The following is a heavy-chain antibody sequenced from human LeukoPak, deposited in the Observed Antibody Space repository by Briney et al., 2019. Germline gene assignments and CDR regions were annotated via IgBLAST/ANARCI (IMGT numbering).Heavy chain of an antibody. V-gene: IGHV4-4*07. CDR3: ARDSYYYDSSGYRGFDY. Sequence: SETLSLSCGVWGGSLRGYFWSWIRQPTGKGVEWIGRIHSCGSTKYNPSRKSRVTMSVDTSKNQFSLKLSSVTAADTAVYYCARDSYYYDSSGYRGFDYWGQGTLVTVSS. CDR2: IHSCGST. D-gene: IGHD3-22*01. CDR1: GGSLRGYF. J-gene: IGHJ4*02.